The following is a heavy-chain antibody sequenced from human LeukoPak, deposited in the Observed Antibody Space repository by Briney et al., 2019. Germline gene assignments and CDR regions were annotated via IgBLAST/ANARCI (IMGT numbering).Heavy chain of an antibody. CDR1: RFTFSNAR. V-gene: IGHV3-15*05. CDR3: TTELRWELVDVDQ. J-gene: IGHJ4*02. CDR2: IKSKTDGGTT. Sequence: GGSLRLSRAASRFTFSNARMRWVRQAPGKGLEWVGRIKSKTDGGTTDYAPPVKGRFTISRDDSKNTLYLQMNRLKTEDTAVYYCTTELRWELVDVDQWGQGTLVTVSS. D-gene: IGHD1-26*01.